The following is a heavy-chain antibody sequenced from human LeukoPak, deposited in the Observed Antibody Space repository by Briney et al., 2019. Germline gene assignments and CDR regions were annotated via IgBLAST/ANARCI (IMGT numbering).Heavy chain of an antibody. Sequence: GESLKVTCKGSGYSFTSYWIGWVRQMPGKGLEWMGIIYPGDSDTRYSPSFQGQVTISADKSISTAYLQWSSLKASDTAMYYCAREKDYYDSSGYYYVSPFDYWGQGTLVTVSS. CDR1: GYSFTSYW. CDR3: AREKDYYDSSGYYYVSPFDY. CDR2: IYPGDSDT. D-gene: IGHD3-22*01. J-gene: IGHJ4*02. V-gene: IGHV5-51*01.